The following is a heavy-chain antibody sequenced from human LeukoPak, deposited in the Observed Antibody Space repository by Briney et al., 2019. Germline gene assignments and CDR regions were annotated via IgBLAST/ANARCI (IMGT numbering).Heavy chain of an antibody. V-gene: IGHV3-23*01. CDR2: ISGSGRST. J-gene: IGHJ5*02. D-gene: IGHD4-11*01. CDR1: GFTFSSYA. CDR3: TRVAEKSLTTVDKGWFDP. Sequence: GGSLRLSCAASGFTFSSYAMSWVRQDPGKGLEWVSAISGSGRSTYYADSVKGRFTISRDNSKNTLFLQMDSLRDDDTALYYCTRVAEKSLTTVDKGWFDPWGQGTLVTVSS.